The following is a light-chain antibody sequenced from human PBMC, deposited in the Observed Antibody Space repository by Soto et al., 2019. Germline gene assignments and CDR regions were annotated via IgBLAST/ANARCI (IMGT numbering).Light chain of an antibody. V-gene: IGKV1-5*01. CDR2: DAS. CDR1: QSISSW. Sequence: DIQMTQSPSTLSASVGDRVTITCRASQSISSWLAWYQQKPGKAPKLLIYDASSLESGVPSRFSGSGSGTEFTLTISRLQPDDFAAYYCQQYNSYLMYTFGQWTKLEIK. CDR3: QQYNSYLMYT. J-gene: IGKJ2*01.